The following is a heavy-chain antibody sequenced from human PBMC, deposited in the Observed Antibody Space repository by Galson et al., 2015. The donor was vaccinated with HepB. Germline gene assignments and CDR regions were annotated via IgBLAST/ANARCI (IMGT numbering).Heavy chain of an antibody. CDR2: TYYRSKWYN. CDR3: ARVQRGYYDSSGYLNDAFDI. J-gene: IGHJ3*02. D-gene: IGHD3-22*01. CDR1: GDSVSSNSAA. Sequence: CAISGDSVSSNSAAWNWIRQSPSRGLEWLGRTYYRSKWYNDYAVSVKSRITINPDTSKNQFSLQLNSVTPEDTAVYYCARVQRGYYDSSGYLNDAFDIWGQGTIVTVSS. V-gene: IGHV6-1*01.